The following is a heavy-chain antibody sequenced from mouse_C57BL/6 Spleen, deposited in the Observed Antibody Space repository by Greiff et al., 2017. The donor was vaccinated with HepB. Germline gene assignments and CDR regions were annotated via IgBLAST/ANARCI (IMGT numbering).Heavy chain of an antibody. CDR3: TSQGYSYAMDY. J-gene: IGHJ4*01. CDR2: IDPEDGDT. D-gene: IGHD2-14*01. V-gene: IGHV14-1*01. Sequence: VQLKQSGAELVRPGASVKLSCTASGFNIKDYYMHWVKQRPEQGLEWIGRIDPEDGDTEYAPKFQGKATMTADTSSNTAYLQLSSLTSEDTAVYYCTSQGYSYAMDYWGQGTSVTVSS. CDR1: GFNIKDYY.